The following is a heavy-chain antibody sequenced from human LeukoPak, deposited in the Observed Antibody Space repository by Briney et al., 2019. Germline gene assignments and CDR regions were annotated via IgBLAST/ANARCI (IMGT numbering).Heavy chain of an antibody. CDR1: GGSISSSSYY. D-gene: IGHD6-19*01. Sequence: SETLSLTYTVSGGSISSSSYYWGWIRQPPGKGLEWIGSIYYSGSTYYNPSLKSRVTISVDTSKNQSSLKLSSVTAADTAVYYCARDQGSSGWYSVSHWGQGTLVTVSS. J-gene: IGHJ4*02. CDR2: IYYSGST. CDR3: ARDQGSSGWYSVSH. V-gene: IGHV4-39*02.